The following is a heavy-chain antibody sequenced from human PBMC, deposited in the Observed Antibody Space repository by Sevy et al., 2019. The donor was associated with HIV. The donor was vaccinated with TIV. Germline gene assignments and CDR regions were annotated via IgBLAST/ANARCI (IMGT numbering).Heavy chain of an antibody. J-gene: IGHJ6*03. CDR1: GYTFTGYY. CDR2: INPNSGGT. D-gene: IGHD2-2*01. V-gene: IGHV1-2*02. Sequence: ASVKVSCKASGYTFTGYYMHWVRQAPGQGLEWMGWINPNSGGTNHAQKFQGRVTMTRDTSISTAYMELSRLRSDDTAVYYCARDRWYCSSTSCYGGEYYYYYMDVWCKGTTVTVSS. CDR3: ARDRWYCSSTSCYGGEYYYYYMDV.